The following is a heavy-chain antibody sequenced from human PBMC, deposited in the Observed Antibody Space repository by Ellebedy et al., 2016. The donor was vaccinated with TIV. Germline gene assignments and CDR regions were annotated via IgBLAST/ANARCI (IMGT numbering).Heavy chain of an antibody. CDR3: ATGDWGSGIPDY. D-gene: IGHD7-27*01. Sequence: PGGSLRLSCTASGFTVNGKFMYRVRQAPAKGLEWLSIIYNNGDSYYTDPVKGRFTISRDNRKNTLYLHMNNLRAEDSATYYCATGDWGSGIPDYWGQGTLVTVSS. V-gene: IGHV3-53*01. CDR1: GFTVNGKF. J-gene: IGHJ4*02. CDR2: IYNNGDS.